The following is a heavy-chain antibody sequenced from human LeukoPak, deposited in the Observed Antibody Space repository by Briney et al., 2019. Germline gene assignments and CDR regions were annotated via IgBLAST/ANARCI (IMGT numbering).Heavy chain of an antibody. J-gene: IGHJ4*02. CDR2: IYYSGNT. V-gene: IGHV4-39*01. CDR3: AAHVRQQLPPKAFDY. Sequence: SETLSLTCTVSVGSISSGIYYWGWIRQPPGKGLEWIGSIYYSGNTYYNPSLKGRVTISVDTSKNQLSLKLNSVTAADTAVYYCAAHVRQQLPPKAFDYWGQGTLVTVSS. CDR1: VGSISSGIYY. D-gene: IGHD6-13*01.